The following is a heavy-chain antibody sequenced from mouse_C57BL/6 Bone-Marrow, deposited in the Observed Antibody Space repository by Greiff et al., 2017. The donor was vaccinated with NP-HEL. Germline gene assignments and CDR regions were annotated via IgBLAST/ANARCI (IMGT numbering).Heavy chain of an antibody. CDR2: INPNYGTT. CDR3: ARPNYYGSSYAMDY. J-gene: IGHJ4*01. D-gene: IGHD1-1*01. Sequence: EVQLQQSGPELVKPGASVKISCKASGYSFSDYNMNWVKQSNGKSLEWIGVINPNYGTTSYNQKFKGKATLTVDQSSSTAYMQLNSLTSEDSAVYYCARPNYYGSSYAMDYWGQGTSVTVSS. CDR1: GYSFSDYN. V-gene: IGHV1-39*01.